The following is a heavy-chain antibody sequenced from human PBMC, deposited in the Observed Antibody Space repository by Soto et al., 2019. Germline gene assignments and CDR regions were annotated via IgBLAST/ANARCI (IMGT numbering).Heavy chain of an antibody. D-gene: IGHD1-1*01. J-gene: IGHJ4*02. CDR1: GASISSSSYL. CDR2: IYYSGST. V-gene: IGHV4-39*01. Sequence: SETLSLTCTVSGASISSSSYLWGWIRQPPGKGLEWIGSIYYSGSTYYNPSLNSRATISLDTSKNQFSLKLSSVTAADTAVYYCARHGGPSRTGTGFGHWGQGTQVTVSS. CDR3: ARHGGPSRTGTGFGH.